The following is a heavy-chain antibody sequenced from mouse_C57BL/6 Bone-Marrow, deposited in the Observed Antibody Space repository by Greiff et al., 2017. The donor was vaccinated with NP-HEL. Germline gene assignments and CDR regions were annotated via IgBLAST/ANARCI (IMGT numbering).Heavy chain of an antibody. J-gene: IGHJ3*01. CDR2: SRNKANDYTT. D-gene: IGHD2-3*01. Sequence: EVQVVESGGGLVQSGRSLRLSCATSGFTFSDFYMEWVRQAPGKGLEWIAASRNKANDYTTEYSASVKGRVIVSRDTSQSILYLQMNALRAEDTAIYYCARDAIYDGYPSWFADWGQGTLVTVSA. CDR1: GFTFSDFY. V-gene: IGHV7-1*01. CDR3: ARDAIYDGYPSWFAD.